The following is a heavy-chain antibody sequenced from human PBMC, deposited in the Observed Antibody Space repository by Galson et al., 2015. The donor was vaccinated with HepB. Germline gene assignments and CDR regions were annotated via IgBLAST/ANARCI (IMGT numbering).Heavy chain of an antibody. D-gene: IGHD6-13*01. Sequence: SETLSLTCAVYGGSFSGYYWSWIRQPPGKGLEWIGEINHSGSTNYNPSLKSRVTISVDTSKNQFSLKLSSVTAADTAVYYCARDVSSWYNWFDPWGQGTLVTVSS. J-gene: IGHJ5*02. V-gene: IGHV4-34*01. CDR2: INHSGST. CDR3: ARDVSSWYNWFDP. CDR1: GGSFSGYY.